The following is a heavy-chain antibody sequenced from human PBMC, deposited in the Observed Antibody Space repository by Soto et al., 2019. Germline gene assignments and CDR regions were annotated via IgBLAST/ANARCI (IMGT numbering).Heavy chain of an antibody. CDR2: IKEDGSQK. CDR1: GFTFSHYW. D-gene: IGHD3-10*01. J-gene: IGHJ4*02. V-gene: IGHV3-7*01. CDR3: ARSGSEVDY. Sequence: EVQLVESGGDLVQPGGSLRLSCAVSGFTFSHYWMTWVRQAPGKGLEWVANIKEDGSQKNYVDSVKGRFTVSRDNAKNSLYLQMNSLIAEDTAVYYFARSGSEVDYCGQGTLVIVSS.